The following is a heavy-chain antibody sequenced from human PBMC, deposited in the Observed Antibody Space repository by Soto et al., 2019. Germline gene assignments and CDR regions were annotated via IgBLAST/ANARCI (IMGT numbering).Heavy chain of an antibody. CDR2: ISAYNGNT. CDR3: ARNPVQHSSSWFGYLDYYYYGMDV. J-gene: IGHJ6*02. V-gene: IGHV1-18*01. CDR1: GYTFTSYG. Sequence: QVQLVQSGAEVKKPGASVKVSCKASGYTFTSYGISWVRQAPGQGLEWMGWISAYNGNTNYAQKLQGRVTMTTDTSTSTAYMELRSLRSDDTAVYYCARNPVQHSSSWFGYLDYYYYGMDVWGQGTTVTVSS. D-gene: IGHD6-13*01.